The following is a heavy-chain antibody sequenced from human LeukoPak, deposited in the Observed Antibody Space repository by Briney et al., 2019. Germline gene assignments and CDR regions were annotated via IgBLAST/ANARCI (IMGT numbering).Heavy chain of an antibody. D-gene: IGHD3-10*01. Sequence: SETLSLTCTVSGGSISSYYWSWIRQPAGKGLEWIGRIYTSGSTNYNPSLKSRVTLSLDTSKNQLFLKLSSVTAADTAVYYCASLNYYGSGYYYYYGMDVWGQGTTVTVSS. CDR1: GGSISSYY. V-gene: IGHV4-4*07. J-gene: IGHJ6*02. CDR3: ASLNYYGSGYYYYYGMDV. CDR2: IYTSGST.